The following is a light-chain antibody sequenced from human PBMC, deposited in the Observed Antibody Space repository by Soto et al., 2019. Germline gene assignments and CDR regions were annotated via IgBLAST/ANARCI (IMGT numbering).Light chain of an antibody. CDR1: QSVNIN. V-gene: IGKV3-11*01. J-gene: IGKJ4*02. CDR3: QHRSSWPLT. CDR2: DAS. Sequence: VLAQSXATLSFCSWGXXXXXXXVRQSVNINLAWYQQIXGQAPRLLIYDASXRATGIPARFSGSGSGTDITLNTSSLETEDFTVYFCQHRSSWPLTFGGRTKTDIK.